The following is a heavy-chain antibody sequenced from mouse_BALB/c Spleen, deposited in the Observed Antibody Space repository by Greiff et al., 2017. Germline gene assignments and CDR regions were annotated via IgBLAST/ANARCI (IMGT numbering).Heavy chain of an antibody. CDR1: GYTFTSYN. CDR3: ARTYYYGSSYEFAY. V-gene: IGHV1-12*01. J-gene: IGHJ3*01. D-gene: IGHD1-1*01. CDR2: IYPGNGDP. Sequence: QVQLQQPGAELVKPGASVKMSCKASGYTFTSYNMHWVKQTPGQGLEWIGAIYPGNGDPSYNQKFKGKATLTADKSSSTAYMQLSSLTSEDSAVYYCARTYYYGSSYEFAYWGQGTLVTVSA.